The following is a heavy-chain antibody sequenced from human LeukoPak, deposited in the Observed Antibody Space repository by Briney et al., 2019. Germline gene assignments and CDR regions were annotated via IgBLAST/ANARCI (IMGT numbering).Heavy chain of an antibody. J-gene: IGHJ2*01. CDR3: ARGKIGLLEWLLGNWYFDL. Sequence: SETLSLTCAVYGGSFSGYYWSWIRQPPGKGLEWIGEINHSGSTNYNPSLKSRVTISVDTSKNQFSLKLSSVTAADTAVYYCARGKIGLLEWLLGNWYFDLWGRGTLVTVSS. CDR1: GGSFSGYY. D-gene: IGHD3-3*01. CDR2: INHSGST. V-gene: IGHV4-34*01.